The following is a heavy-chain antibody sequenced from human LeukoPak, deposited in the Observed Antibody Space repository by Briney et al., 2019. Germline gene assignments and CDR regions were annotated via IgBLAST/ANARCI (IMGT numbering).Heavy chain of an antibody. CDR2: IIPILGIA. V-gene: IGHV1-69*04. J-gene: IGHJ4*02. CDR1: GGTFISYA. CDR3: ARVGVAAAEEYYFDY. Sequence: ASVKVSCKASGGTFISYAISWVRQAPGQGLEWMGRIIPILGIANYAQKFQGRVTITADKSTSTAYMELSSLRSEDTAVYYCARVGVAAAEEYYFDYWGQGTLVTVSS. D-gene: IGHD6-13*01.